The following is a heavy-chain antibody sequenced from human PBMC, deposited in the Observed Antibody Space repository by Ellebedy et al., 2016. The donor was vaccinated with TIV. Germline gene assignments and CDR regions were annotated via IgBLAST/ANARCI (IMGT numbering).Heavy chain of an antibody. D-gene: IGHD3-10*01. CDR2: ISSSGSTI. J-gene: IGHJ4*02. Sequence: GGSLRLXXAASGFTFSDYYMSWIRQAPGKGLEWVSYISSSGSTIYYADSVKGRFTISRDNAKNSLYLQMNSLRAEDTAVYYCAREIFGGNPGESYWGQGTLVTVSS. CDR3: AREIFGGNPGESY. CDR1: GFTFSDYY. V-gene: IGHV3-11*01.